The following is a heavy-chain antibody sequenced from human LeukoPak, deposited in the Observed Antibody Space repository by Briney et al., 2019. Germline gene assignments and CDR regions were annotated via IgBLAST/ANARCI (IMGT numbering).Heavy chain of an antibody. V-gene: IGHV4-39*01. D-gene: IGHD3-3*01. CDR3: ARLTDFWSSYYLFDY. J-gene: IGHJ4*02. Sequence: SETLSLTCTVSGGSISSSSYYWGWIRQPPGKGLEWIGSIYYSGSTYYNPSLKSRVTISVDTSKNQFSLKLSSVTAADTAVYYCARLTDFWSSYYLFDYWGQGTLVTVSS. CDR1: GGSISSSSYY. CDR2: IYYSGST.